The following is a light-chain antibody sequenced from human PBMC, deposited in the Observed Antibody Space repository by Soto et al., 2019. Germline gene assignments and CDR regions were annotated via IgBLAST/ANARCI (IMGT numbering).Light chain of an antibody. V-gene: IGKV3-15*01. CDR2: GAS. CDR1: QSVSSN. J-gene: IGKJ1*01. CDR3: QQYNNWPPCT. Sequence: EIVLTQSPATLSLSAGERATLSCRASQSVSSNLAWYQQKPGQAPRLLIYGASTRATGIPAKFSGSGSGTEFTLTISSLQSEDFAVYYCQQYNNWPPCTFGQGTKVDIK.